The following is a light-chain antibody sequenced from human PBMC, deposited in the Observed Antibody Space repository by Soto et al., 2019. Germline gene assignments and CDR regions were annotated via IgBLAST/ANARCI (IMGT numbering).Light chain of an antibody. CDR1: SSDVGGYNY. J-gene: IGLJ1*01. V-gene: IGLV2-11*01. Sequence: QSVLTQPRSVSGSPGQSLTISCTGTSSDVGGYNYVSWYQQYPGKVPKLMIYDVTKRPSGVPDRFSGSKSGNTASPTISGLQAEDEADYYCCSHAGSYTYVFGTGTKVTVL. CDR3: CSHAGSYTYV. CDR2: DVT.